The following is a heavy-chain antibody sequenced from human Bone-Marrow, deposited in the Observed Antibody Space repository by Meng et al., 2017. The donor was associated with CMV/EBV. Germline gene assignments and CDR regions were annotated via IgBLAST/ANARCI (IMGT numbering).Heavy chain of an antibody. CDR2: IKQDGSEK. J-gene: IGHJ4*02. D-gene: IGHD3-22*01. CDR1: GFTFSSYW. V-gene: IGHV3-7*01. Sequence: GESLKISCAASGFTFSSYWMSWVRQAPGKGLEWVANIKQDGSEKYYVDSVKGRFTISRDNSKNTLYLQMNSLRAEDTAVYYCARDGDSSGYLDYFDYWGQGTRVTVSS. CDR3: ARDGDSSGYLDYFDY.